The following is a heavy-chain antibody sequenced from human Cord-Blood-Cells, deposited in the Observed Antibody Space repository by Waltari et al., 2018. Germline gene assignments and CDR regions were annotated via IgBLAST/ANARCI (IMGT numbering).Heavy chain of an antibody. Sequence: EVQLVESGGGLVQPGGSLRLSCAASGFTVSSNYMSWVRQAPGKGLVWVSVIYSGGSTDYADSGKGRFTIARDNSKNTLYLQMNSLRAEDTAVYYCARGSSELRDAFDIWGQGTMVTVSS. CDR3: ARGSSELRDAFDI. J-gene: IGHJ3*02. V-gene: IGHV3-66*01. CDR2: IYSGGST. CDR1: GFTVSSNY. D-gene: IGHD1-7*01.